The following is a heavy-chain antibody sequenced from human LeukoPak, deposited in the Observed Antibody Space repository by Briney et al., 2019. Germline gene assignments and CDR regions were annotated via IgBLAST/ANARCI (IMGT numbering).Heavy chain of an antibody. V-gene: IGHV4-34*01. J-gene: IGHJ6*02. D-gene: IGHD3-10*01. CDR3: ARGDYYGSGNVVQYYYYGMDV. CDR1: GGSFSGYY. CDR2: INHSGST. Sequence: SETLSLTCAVYGGSFSGYYWSWIRQPPGKGLEWIGEINHSGSTNYNPSLKSRVTTSVDTSKNQFSLKLSSVTAADTAVYYCARGDYYGSGNVVQYYYYGMDVWGQGTTVTVSS.